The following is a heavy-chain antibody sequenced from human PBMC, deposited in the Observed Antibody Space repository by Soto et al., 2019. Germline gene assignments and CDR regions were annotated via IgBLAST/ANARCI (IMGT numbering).Heavy chain of an antibody. CDR2: IYPGDSDT. CDR1: GYSFTSYW. Sequence: PGESLKISCKGSGYSFTSYWIGWVRQMPGKGLEWMGIIYPGDSDTRYSPSFQGQVTISADKSISTAYLQMNSLKTEDTAVYYCARSGYYSGSGSYYFGRDFDSWGQGTLVTVSS. J-gene: IGHJ4*02. CDR3: ARSGYYSGSGSYYFGRDFDS. D-gene: IGHD3-10*01. V-gene: IGHV5-51*01.